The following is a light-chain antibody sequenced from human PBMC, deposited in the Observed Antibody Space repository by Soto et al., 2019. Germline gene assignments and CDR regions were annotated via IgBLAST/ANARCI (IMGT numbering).Light chain of an antibody. V-gene: IGLV2-11*01. J-gene: IGLJ1*01. Sequence: QLVRTQPRSGSGPPGQSFTIPCPGTSSDVVGYNYVSWYQQHPGKAPKLMIYDVSKRPSGVPDRFSGSKSGNTASLTISGLQAEDEADYYCCSYAGSYTFLYVFGTGTKVTVL. CDR3: CSYAGSYTFLYV. CDR1: SSDVVGYNY. CDR2: DVS.